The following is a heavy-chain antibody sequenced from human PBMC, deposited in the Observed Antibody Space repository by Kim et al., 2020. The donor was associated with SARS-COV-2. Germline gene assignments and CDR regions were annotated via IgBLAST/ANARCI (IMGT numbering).Heavy chain of an antibody. CDR3: TTWRQLLLETYWYFDL. CDR2: IKSKTDGGTT. V-gene: IGHV3-15*01. J-gene: IGHJ2*01. Sequence: GGSLRLSCAASGFTFSNAWMSWVRQAPGKGLEWVGRIKSKTDGGTTDYAAPVKGRFTISRDDSKNTLYLQMNSLKTEDTAVYYCTTWRQLLLETYWYFDLWGRGTLVTVSS. D-gene: IGHD2-15*01. CDR1: GFTFSNAW.